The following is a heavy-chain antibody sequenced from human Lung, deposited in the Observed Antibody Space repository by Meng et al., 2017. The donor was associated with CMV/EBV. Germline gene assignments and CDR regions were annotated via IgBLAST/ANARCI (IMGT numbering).Heavy chain of an antibody. D-gene: IGHD1-14*01. J-gene: IGHJ6*02. CDR2: INPDSGTT. V-gene: IGHV1-2*02. CDR3: ARSRPGSHYYYGMDV. CDR1: GYSFTGYF. Sequence: ASXXVSXKASGYSFTGYFVNWVRQAPGQGLEWMGWINPDSGTTDYAPNFRGRVTMTRDTSINTAYMELSRLRSDDTAVYYCARSRPGSHYYYGMDVWGQGTTGTVSS.